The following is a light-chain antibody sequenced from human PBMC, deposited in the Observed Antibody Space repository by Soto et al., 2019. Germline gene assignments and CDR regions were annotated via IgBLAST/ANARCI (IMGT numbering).Light chain of an antibody. CDR2: EVS. CDR3: SSYAGSNMVV. V-gene: IGLV2-8*01. CDR1: SSDVGGYNY. J-gene: IGLJ2*01. Sequence: QSVLTQPPSASGSPGQSVTISCTGTSSDVGGYNYVSWYQQHPGKAPKLMIYEVSKRPSGVPDRFSGSKSGNTPPLTVSGLQAEDEADYYCSSYAGSNMVVFGGGTKLTVL.